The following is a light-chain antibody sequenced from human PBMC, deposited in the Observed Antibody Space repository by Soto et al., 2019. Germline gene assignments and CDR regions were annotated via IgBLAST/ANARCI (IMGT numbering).Light chain of an antibody. J-gene: IGLJ2*01. CDR1: SSDVGNYNL. CDR2: EVS. Sequence: QSALTQPASVSGSPGQSITISCTGTSSDVGNYNLVSWYQQHPGKAPKLMIYEVSKRPSGVSNRFSGSKSGNTASLTISGLQAADEADYYCCSYAGSSTFDVVFGGGTKLTV. V-gene: IGLV2-23*02. CDR3: CSYAGSSTFDVV.